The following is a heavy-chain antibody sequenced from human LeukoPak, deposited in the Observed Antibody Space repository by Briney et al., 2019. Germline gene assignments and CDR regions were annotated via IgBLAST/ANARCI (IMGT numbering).Heavy chain of an antibody. CDR1: GFTFSSFA. D-gene: IGHD6-19*01. CDR3: SNGRTSSGTLQHDY. Sequence: GGSLRLSCAASGFTFSSFAMSWVRQAPGQGLEWVSAISDNSGNTYYAESVKGRFTISRDNSENTLYLQMNSLRAEDTALYYCSNGRTSSGTLQHDYWGQGTLVTVSS. V-gene: IGHV3-23*01. J-gene: IGHJ4*02. CDR2: ISDNSGNT.